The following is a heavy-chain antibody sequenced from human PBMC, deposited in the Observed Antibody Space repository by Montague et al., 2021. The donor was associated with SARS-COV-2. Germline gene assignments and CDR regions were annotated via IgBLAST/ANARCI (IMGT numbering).Heavy chain of an antibody. Sequence: SETLSLTCSFSGTTRKNNYYWGWIRQPPPKGLVWVGSHYYSGNAXYSPSPMGRVTISVDTSRSQYSPQLTSVTVADTATYYCARGIDFGLVASRSHYFDTWGQGTLVSVSS. V-gene: IGHV4-39*01. CDR2: HYYSGNA. CDR3: ARGIDFGLVASRSHYFDT. CDR1: GTTRKNNYY. J-gene: IGHJ4*02. D-gene: IGHD3-3*01.